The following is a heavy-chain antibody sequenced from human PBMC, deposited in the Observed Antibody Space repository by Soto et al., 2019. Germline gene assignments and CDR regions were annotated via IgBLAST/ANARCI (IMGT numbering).Heavy chain of an antibody. V-gene: IGHV4-4*07. Sequence: SETLSLTCTVSGGSISSYYWSWIRQPAGKGLEWIGRIYTSGSTNYNPSLKSRVTMSVDTSKNQFSLKLSSVTAADTAVYYCAREARIFGVVPDAFDIWGQGTMVTVSS. CDR2: IYTSGST. D-gene: IGHD3-3*01. CDR3: AREARIFGVVPDAFDI. J-gene: IGHJ3*02. CDR1: GGSISSYY.